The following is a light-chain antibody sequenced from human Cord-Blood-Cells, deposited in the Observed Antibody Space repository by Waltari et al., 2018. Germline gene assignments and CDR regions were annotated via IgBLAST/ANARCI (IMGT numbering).Light chain of an antibody. CDR3: QQRSNWPPLT. CDR1: QSVSSY. V-gene: IGKV3-11*01. Sequence: DIVLPQSPATLSLSPGERATLSCRASQSVSSYLAWYQQKPGQAPRLLIYDASNRATGIPARFSGSGSGTDFTLTISSLEPEDFAVYYCQQRSNWPPLTFGGGTKVEIK. J-gene: IGKJ4*01. CDR2: DAS.